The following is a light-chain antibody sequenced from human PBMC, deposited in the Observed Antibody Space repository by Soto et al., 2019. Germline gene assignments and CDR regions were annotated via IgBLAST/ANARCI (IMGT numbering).Light chain of an antibody. CDR3: QQYNIYPLT. CDR2: AAS. CDR1: EDINGW. J-gene: IGKJ4*01. V-gene: IGKV1D-16*01. Sequence: DVQMTQSPSSLSASVGDRVTITCRASEDINGWLAWYQQKPGTAPKSLIYAASILQTGVPSRFSGSGSGIDFTLTISSLHPEDSATYYCQQYNIYPLTFGGGTKVEIK.